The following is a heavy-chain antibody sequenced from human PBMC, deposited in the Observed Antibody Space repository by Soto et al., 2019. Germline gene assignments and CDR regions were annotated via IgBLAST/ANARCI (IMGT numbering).Heavy chain of an antibody. V-gene: IGHV3-74*01. CDR3: AGGSRDTSGYYDFEY. CDR2: INDDGGST. J-gene: IGHJ4*02. CDR1: TFTFSSYW. D-gene: IGHD3-22*01. Sequence: EVQLVESGGGLVQPGGSLRLSCAASTFTFSSYWMHWVRQTPGKGLVWVSRINDDGGSTSYADSAKGRFTISRDNAKNTLYLQMNTLRAEDTAVYYCAGGSRDTSGYYDFEYWGQGTLVTVSS.